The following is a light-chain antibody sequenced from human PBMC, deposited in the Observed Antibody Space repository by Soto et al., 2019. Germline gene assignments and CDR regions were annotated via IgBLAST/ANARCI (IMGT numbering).Light chain of an antibody. CDR2: GAF. CDR1: PSVTNY. Sequence: EIVLTQSPTILSVSPGERATLSFRASPSVTNYLAWYQQKPGQPPRLLIYGAFNRAAGIPARFSGSGSGTDFTLTISSLEPEDSAVYYCQQRNIWPPVTFGQGTRLAIK. J-gene: IGKJ5*01. CDR3: QQRNIWPPVT. V-gene: IGKV3-11*01.